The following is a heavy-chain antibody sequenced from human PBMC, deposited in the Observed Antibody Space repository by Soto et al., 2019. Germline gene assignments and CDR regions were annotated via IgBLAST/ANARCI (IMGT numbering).Heavy chain of an antibody. CDR2: ISGSGGST. D-gene: IGHD1-7*01. V-gene: IGHV3-23*01. CDR3: ANKRNYGPVLS. CDR1: GFTFSSYA. J-gene: IGHJ4*02. Sequence: GGSLRLSCAASGFTFSSYAMSWVRQAPGKGLEWVSAISGSGGSTYYADSVKGRFTISRDNSKNTLYLQMNSLRAEDTAVYYCANKRNYGPVLSWGQGTLVTVSS.